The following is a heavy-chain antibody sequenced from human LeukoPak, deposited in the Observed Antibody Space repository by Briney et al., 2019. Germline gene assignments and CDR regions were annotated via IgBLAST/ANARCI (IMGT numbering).Heavy chain of an antibody. CDR2: INPSGGST. CDR1: GYTFTTYY. Sequence: GASVKVSCKASGYTFTTYYMHWVRQAPGQGLEWMGIINPSGGSTSYAQKFQGRLTMTRDTSTSTVYMEPSSLRSEDTAVYYCARAAGSSGYSSWGQGTLVTVSS. CDR3: ARAAGSSGYSS. V-gene: IGHV1-46*01. J-gene: IGHJ5*02. D-gene: IGHD3-22*01.